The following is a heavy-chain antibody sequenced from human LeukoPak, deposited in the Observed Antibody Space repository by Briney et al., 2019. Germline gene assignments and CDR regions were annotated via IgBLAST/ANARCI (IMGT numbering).Heavy chain of an antibody. CDR2: INRDQSEK. CDR3: ARDVGGYRGGSCDYDAFDI. J-gene: IGHJ3*02. D-gene: IGHD2-15*01. V-gene: IGHV3-7*04. CDR1: GFVFSNSW. Sequence: GGSLRLSCAASGFVFSNSWMAWVRQAPGKGLEWVAHINRDQSEKYYVDSMKGRLTISRDNAENSLFLHMNSLKAEDTALYYCARDVGGYRGGSCDYDAFDIWGQGTMVTVSS.